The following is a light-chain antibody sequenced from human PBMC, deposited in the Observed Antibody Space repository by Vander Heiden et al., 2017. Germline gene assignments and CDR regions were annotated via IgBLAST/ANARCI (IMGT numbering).Light chain of an antibody. CDR1: QSISSY. V-gene: IGKV1-39*01. CDR3: QQSYSTVVT. Sequence: DIQMTQSPSSLSASVGDRVTITCRASQSISSYLNWYQQKPGKAPKLLIYAASSLQSGVPSRFSGSGSGTDFTLTISSLQPEDFATYYCQQSYSTVVTFGGGPKVEIK. J-gene: IGKJ4*01. CDR2: AAS.